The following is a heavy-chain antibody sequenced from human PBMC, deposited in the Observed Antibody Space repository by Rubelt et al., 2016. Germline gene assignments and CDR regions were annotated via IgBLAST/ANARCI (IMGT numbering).Heavy chain of an antibody. J-gene: IGHJ2*01. V-gene: IGHV3-30*04. D-gene: IGHD3-10*01. Sequence: QVQLVESGGGVVQPGKSLRLSCVASRFTFSNYAMHWVRQAPGQGLEWMAGISSEGNNEYYADSVRGLFTISSDNSQNMLFLQLDSLRAEDTAVYYCARDKWFGEVWGYFDLWGRGTLVTVSS. CDR3: ARDKWFGEVWGYFDL. CDR1: RFTFSNYA. CDR2: ISSEGNNE.